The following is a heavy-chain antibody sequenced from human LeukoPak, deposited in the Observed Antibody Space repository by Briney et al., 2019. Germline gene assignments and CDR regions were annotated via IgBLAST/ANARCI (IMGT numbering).Heavy chain of an antibody. CDR3: ATERGFSGFFDY. CDR1: GFTVSSNY. D-gene: IGHD5-12*01. Sequence: GGSLRLSCAASGFTVSSNYMSWVRQAPGKGLEWVSVIYTGGITYYAESVKGRFTISRDNSKNMVFLQMNSLRAEDTAVYYCATERGFSGFFDYWGQGTLVTVSS. CDR2: IYTGGIT. V-gene: IGHV3-53*01. J-gene: IGHJ4*02.